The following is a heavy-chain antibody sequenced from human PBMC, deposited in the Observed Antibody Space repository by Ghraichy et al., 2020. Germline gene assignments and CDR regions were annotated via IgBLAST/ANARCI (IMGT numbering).Heavy chain of an antibody. J-gene: IGHJ4*02. CDR1: GFTFSYYW. CDR3: ARGDYWRTIDY. D-gene: IGHD3-3*01. Sequence: GGSLRLSCTASGFTFSYYWMHWVRQAPEKGLVWVSRVNSDGINTIYADSVKGRFTISRDNAKNTLYLQMNSLRVEDTAVYYCARGDYWRTIDYWGQGVLVTVSS. V-gene: IGHV3-74*01. CDR2: VNSDGINT.